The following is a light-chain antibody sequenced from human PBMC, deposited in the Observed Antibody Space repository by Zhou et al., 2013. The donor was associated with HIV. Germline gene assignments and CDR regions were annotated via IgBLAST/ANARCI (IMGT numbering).Light chain of an antibody. J-gene: IGKJ4*01. Sequence: AIQLTQSPSSLSASVGDRVTITCRPSQGISSALAWYQQKPGKAPKLLIYDASSLKSGVPSRFSGSGSGTDFTLTISGLQPEDFGTYYCQQADTLPVTFGGGTKVEI. CDR1: QGISSA. V-gene: IGKV1-13*02. CDR2: DAS. CDR3: QQADTLPVT.